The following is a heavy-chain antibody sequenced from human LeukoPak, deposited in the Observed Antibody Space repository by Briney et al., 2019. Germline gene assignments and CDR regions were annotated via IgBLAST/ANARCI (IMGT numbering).Heavy chain of an antibody. V-gene: IGHV3-11*05. CDR1: GFTFSDYY. Sequence: PWGALRLSCAASGFTFSDYYMSWIRQAPGKGLEWVSYISSSSSYTNYADSVKGRFTISRDNAKNSLYLQMNSLRAEDTAVYYCARERMRGWFDPWGQGTLVTVSS. D-gene: IGHD2-15*01. CDR3: ARERMRGWFDP. J-gene: IGHJ5*02. CDR2: ISSSSSYT.